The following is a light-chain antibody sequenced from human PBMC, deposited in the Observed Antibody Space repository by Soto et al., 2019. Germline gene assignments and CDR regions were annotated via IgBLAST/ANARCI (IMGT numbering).Light chain of an antibody. Sequence: EIVLTQSPDTLSLSPGERATLSCRASQSLTSSFLTWYQQKPGQAPRLLIYGASSRATGIPDRFSGSGSGTDFTLTISRLEPEDFAVYYCQQYDSSWLIFGGGTKVEIK. CDR3: QQYDSSWLI. CDR2: GAS. V-gene: IGKV3-20*01. CDR1: QSLTSSF. J-gene: IGKJ4*01.